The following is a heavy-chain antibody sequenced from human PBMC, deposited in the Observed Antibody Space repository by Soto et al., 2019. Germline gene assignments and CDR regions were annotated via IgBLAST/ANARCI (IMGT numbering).Heavy chain of an antibody. CDR3: ARGARYYDSSGSSRYYGMDV. J-gene: IGHJ6*02. D-gene: IGHD3-22*01. Sequence: SESLSLTCAVYGGSFSGYYWSWIRQPPGKGLEWIGEINHSGSTNYNPSLKSRVTISVDTSKNQFSLKLSSVTAADTAVYYCARGARYYDSSGSSRYYGMDVWGQGTTVTVS. CDR1: GGSFSGYY. CDR2: INHSGST. V-gene: IGHV4-34*01.